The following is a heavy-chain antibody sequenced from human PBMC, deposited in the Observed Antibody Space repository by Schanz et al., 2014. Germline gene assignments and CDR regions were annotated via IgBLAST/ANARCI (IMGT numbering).Heavy chain of an antibody. D-gene: IGHD3-10*01. CDR3: ARGPDYGSGSYSSY. Sequence: EVQLVESGGGLIHPGGSLRLSCAVSGFTVNTNYMTWVRQAPGKGLECVSILYIRSTYYADSVKGRFTISRDNSKNMVFLQMNNLRVEDTAVYYCARGPDYGSGSYSSYWGQGTLVTVSS. V-gene: IGHV3-53*01. CDR1: GFTVNTNY. CDR2: LYIRST. J-gene: IGHJ4*02.